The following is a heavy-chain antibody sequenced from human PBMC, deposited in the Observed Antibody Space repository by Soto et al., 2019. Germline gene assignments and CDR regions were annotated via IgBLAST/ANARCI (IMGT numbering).Heavy chain of an antibody. CDR2: ISNDETNVIT. CDR3: ASLSAPLDF. D-gene: IGHD6-25*01. Sequence: GGSLRLSCAASGLTLSRYWMHWVRQAPGKGLMWVSKISNDETNVITAYADSVRGRFTISRDDAKNTLYLQMNSVRPQDPALYYCASLSAPLDFWGQGAQVTV. J-gene: IGHJ4*02. V-gene: IGHV3-74*03. CDR1: GLTLSRYW.